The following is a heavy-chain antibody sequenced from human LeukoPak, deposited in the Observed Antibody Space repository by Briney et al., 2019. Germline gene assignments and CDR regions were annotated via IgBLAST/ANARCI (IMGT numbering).Heavy chain of an antibody. CDR3: ARAGYYYDSSGYYLFDY. CDR2: IYHSGST. J-gene: IGHJ4*02. CDR1: GGSISSSNW. Sequence: SGTLSLTCAVSGGSISSSNWWSWVRQPPGKGLEWIGEIYHSGSTSYNPSLKSRVTISVDTSRNQFSLKLSSVTAADTAVYYCARAGYYYDSSGYYLFDYWGQGTLVTVSS. V-gene: IGHV4-4*02. D-gene: IGHD3-22*01.